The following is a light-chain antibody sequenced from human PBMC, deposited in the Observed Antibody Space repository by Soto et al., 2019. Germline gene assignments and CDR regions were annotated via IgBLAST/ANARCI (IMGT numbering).Light chain of an antibody. CDR2: GAS. Sequence: EIVMTQSPATLSLSQGERATLSCRASQSVSSNLVWYQQKPGQAPRLLIFGASSRATGIPARFSGSGSGTEFNLTISSLQSEDFALYYCQQYNNWPRTFGQGTKVDIK. CDR3: QQYNNWPRT. CDR1: QSVSSN. V-gene: IGKV3D-15*01. J-gene: IGKJ1*01.